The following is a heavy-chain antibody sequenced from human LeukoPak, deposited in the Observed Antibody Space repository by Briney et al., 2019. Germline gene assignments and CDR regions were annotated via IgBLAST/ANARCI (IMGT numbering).Heavy chain of an antibody. Sequence: PSETLSLTCSVSGGSISGYYWSWIRQPPGKGPEWIGYIYYSGSTNYNPSLKSRVIIPVDTSKNQFSLKLTSLTAADTAVYYCARAAAAGPHYYYGMDVWGKGTTVTVSS. D-gene: IGHD6-13*01. J-gene: IGHJ6*04. CDR2: IYYSGST. V-gene: IGHV4-59*01. CDR1: GGSISGYY. CDR3: ARAAAAGPHYYYGMDV.